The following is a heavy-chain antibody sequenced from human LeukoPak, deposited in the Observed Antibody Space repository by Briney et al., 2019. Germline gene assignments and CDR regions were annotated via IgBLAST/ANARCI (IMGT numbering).Heavy chain of an antibody. Sequence: SGGSLRLSCAVSGFTFSNSWMHWVRQAPGKGLVWVSRVNSDGKTTTYADSVKGRFTISRDNAQNTLYLQMNSLSAEDTAVYYCARDYPPDWGQGTLVTVSA. J-gene: IGHJ4*02. CDR1: GFTFSNSW. CDR2: VNSDGKTT. CDR3: ARDYPPD. V-gene: IGHV3-74*01.